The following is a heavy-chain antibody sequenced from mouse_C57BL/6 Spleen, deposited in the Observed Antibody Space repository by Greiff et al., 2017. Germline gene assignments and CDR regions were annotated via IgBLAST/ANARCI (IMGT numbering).Heavy chain of an antibody. D-gene: IGHD3-3*01. J-gene: IGHJ3*01. Sequence: VQLQQSGPELVKPGASVKISCKASGYAFSSSWMNWVKQRPGKGLEWIGRIYPGDGDTNYNGKFKGKATLTADKSSSTAYMQLSSQTSEDSAVYFCARSRGRGFAYWGQGTLVTVSA. CDR1: GYAFSSSW. V-gene: IGHV1-82*01. CDR3: ARSRGRGFAY. CDR2: IYPGDGDT.